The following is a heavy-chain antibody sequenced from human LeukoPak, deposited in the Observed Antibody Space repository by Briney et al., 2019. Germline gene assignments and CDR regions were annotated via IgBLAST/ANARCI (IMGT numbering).Heavy chain of an antibody. CDR3: ARDHPYSSGWVYYYYGMDV. D-gene: IGHD6-19*01. V-gene: IGHV1-8*01. J-gene: IGHJ6*02. CDR2: MNPNSGNT. Sequence: ASVKVSCKASGYTFTSYDINWVRQATGQGLEWMGWMNPNSGNTGYAQKFQGRVTMTRDTSISTAYMELSRLRSDDTAVYYCARDHPYSSGWVYYYYGMDVWGQGTTVTVSS. CDR1: GYTFTSYD.